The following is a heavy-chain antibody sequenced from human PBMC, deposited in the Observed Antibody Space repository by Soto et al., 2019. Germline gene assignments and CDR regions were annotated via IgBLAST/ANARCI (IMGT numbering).Heavy chain of an antibody. J-gene: IGHJ6*02. Sequence: GVSLRLSCAASGFTFSSYSMNWVRQAPGKGLEWVSYISSSSSTIYYADSVKGRFTISRNNAKNSLYLQMNSLRDEDTAVYYCARSPSVQLVDYYYGMDVWGQGTTVTVSS. CDR3: ARSPSVQLVDYYYGMDV. V-gene: IGHV3-48*02. D-gene: IGHD6-6*01. CDR1: GFTFSSYS. CDR2: ISSSSSTI.